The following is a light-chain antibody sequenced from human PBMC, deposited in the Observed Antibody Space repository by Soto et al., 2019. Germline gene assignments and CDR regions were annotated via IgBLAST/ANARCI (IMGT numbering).Light chain of an antibody. CDR1: SSDVGGYNY. Sequence: QPVLTQPSSVSASPGESITISCTGTSSDVGGYNYVSWYQQHPGKAPKLMIYDVSNRPSGVSNRFSGSKSGNTASLTISGLQAEEEADYQRSSHTSTSVLAFGTGT. CDR3: SSHTSTSVLA. V-gene: IGLV2-14*01. J-gene: IGLJ1*01. CDR2: DVS.